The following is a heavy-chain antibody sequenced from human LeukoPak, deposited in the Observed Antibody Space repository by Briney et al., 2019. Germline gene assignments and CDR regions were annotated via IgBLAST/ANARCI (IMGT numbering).Heavy chain of an antibody. D-gene: IGHD6-13*01. CDR3: AIRAAAGTWVDY. Sequence: GGSLRLSCTVSGFTVSSNSTSWVRQAPGKGLEWVSFIYSDNTHYSDSVKGRFTISRDNSKNTLYLQMNSLRAEDTAVYYCAIRAAAGTWVDYWGQGTLVTVSS. CDR1: GFTVSSNS. CDR2: IYSDNT. J-gene: IGHJ4*02. V-gene: IGHV3-53*01.